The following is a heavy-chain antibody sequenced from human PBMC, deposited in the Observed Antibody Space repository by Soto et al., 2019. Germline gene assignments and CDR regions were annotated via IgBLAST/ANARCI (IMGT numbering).Heavy chain of an antibody. CDR1: GYSFTSYW. CDR2: IYPGDSDT. D-gene: IGHD1-20*01. J-gene: IGHJ4*02. CDR3: ARGITGTLKPYHFDY. Sequence: GESLKISCKGSGYSFTSYWIGWVRQMPGKGLEWMGMIYPGDSDTRYSSSFQGQVTVSADKSISTAYLQWSILKASYTAMYYCARGITGTLKPYHFDYWGQGTLVTVSS. V-gene: IGHV5-51*01.